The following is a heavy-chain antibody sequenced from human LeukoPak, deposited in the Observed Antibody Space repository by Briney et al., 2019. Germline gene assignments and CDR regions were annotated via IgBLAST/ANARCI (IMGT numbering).Heavy chain of an antibody. D-gene: IGHD6-19*01. CDR1: GFTFSSYG. CDR3: AKDEIGAVAGLLDY. Sequence: PGGSLRLSCAASGFTFSSYGMCWVRQAPGKGLEWVAVISFDGSNKYYADSVRGRFTVSRDNSKDTLYLQMNSLRAEDTAVYYCAKDEIGAVAGLLDYWGQGILVTVSS. V-gene: IGHV3-30*18. CDR2: ISFDGSNK. J-gene: IGHJ4*02.